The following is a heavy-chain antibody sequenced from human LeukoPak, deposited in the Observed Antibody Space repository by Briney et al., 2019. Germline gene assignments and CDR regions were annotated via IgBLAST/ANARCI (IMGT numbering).Heavy chain of an antibody. Sequence: GGSLRLSCEASGFTFSTYWMIWVRQAPGRGLEWVANINQDGSKKYYVDSIKGRFAISRDNAKNSLYLQMISLRAEDTALYYCARVFSGWYGNYMDVWGKGTTVTVSS. CDR2: INQDGSKK. J-gene: IGHJ6*03. CDR1: GFTFSTYW. V-gene: IGHV3-7*01. CDR3: ARVFSGWYGNYMDV. D-gene: IGHD6-19*01.